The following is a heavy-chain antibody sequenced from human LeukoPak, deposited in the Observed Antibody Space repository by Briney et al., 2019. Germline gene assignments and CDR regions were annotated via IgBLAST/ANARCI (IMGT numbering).Heavy chain of an antibody. CDR2: IYYSGST. CDR3: ARRSGGTGYFDY. Sequence: SETLSLTCTVSGGSISSYYWSWIRQPPGKGLEWIGYIYYSGSTNYNPSLKSRVTISVDTSKNQFSLKLSSVTAADTAVYHCARRSGGTGYFDYWGQGTLVTVSS. CDR1: GGSISSYY. V-gene: IGHV4-59*08. J-gene: IGHJ4*02. D-gene: IGHD3-3*01.